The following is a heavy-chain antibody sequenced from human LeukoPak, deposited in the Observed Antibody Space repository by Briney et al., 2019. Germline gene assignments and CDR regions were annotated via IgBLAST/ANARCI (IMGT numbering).Heavy chain of an antibody. J-gene: IGHJ4*02. Sequence: ASVTVSCKASGYTFTGYYMHWVRQAPGQGLEWMGRINPNSGGTNYAQKFQGRVTMTRDTSISTAYMELSRLRSDDTAVYYCAADGITIFGVVYGGFDYWGQGTLVTVSS. CDR3: AADGITIFGVVYGGFDY. CDR1: GYTFTGYY. D-gene: IGHD3-3*01. V-gene: IGHV1-2*06. CDR2: INPNSGGT.